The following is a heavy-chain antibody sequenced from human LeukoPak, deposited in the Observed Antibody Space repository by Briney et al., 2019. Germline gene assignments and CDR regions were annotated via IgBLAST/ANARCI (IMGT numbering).Heavy chain of an antibody. D-gene: IGHD3-10*01. CDR3: TTSFRNSYYGSGSAREG. J-gene: IGHJ4*01. Sequence: EGSLRLSCAASGFTFSNAWMSWVRQAPGKGLEWVGRIKSKADGETLDYAEPVKGRFTISRDDSKNAMYLQMNSLKAEDTAVYYCTTSFRNSYYGSGSAREGWGQGTLVTVSS. CDR2: IKSKADGETL. CDR1: GFTFSNAW. V-gene: IGHV3-15*01.